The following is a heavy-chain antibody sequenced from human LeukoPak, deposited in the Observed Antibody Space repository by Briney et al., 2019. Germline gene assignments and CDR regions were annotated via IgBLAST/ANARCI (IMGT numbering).Heavy chain of an antibody. D-gene: IGHD1-26*01. Sequence: GGSLRLSCAASGFTFSSYSMNWVRQAPGKGLEWVSSISSSSSYIYYADSVKGRFTISRDNAKNSLYLQMNSLRAEDTAVYYCARSSGSYRLFGYWGQGTLVTVSS. CDR1: GFTFSSYS. CDR2: ISSSSSYI. V-gene: IGHV3-21*01. J-gene: IGHJ4*02. CDR3: ARSSGSYRLFGY.